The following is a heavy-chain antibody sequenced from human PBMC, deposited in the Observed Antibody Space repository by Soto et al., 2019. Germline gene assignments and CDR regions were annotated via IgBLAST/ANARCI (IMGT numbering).Heavy chain of an antibody. Sequence: EVQLLESEGGLVQPGRSLRLSCAASGFIFSDYAMSWVRQAPGKGLEWVSALSGSGSNTYYAYSVKGRFTISRDNVKNTVSLQMNNLTAEDTAVYDCAKGGVTRSYYYAMDVWGQGTTVTVSS. CDR1: GFIFSDYA. V-gene: IGHV3-23*01. CDR2: LSGSGSNT. CDR3: AKGGVTRSYYYAMDV. J-gene: IGHJ6*02.